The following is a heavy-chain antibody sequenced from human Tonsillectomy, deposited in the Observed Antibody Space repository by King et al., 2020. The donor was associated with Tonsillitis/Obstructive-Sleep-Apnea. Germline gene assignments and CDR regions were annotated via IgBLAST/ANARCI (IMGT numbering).Heavy chain of an antibody. D-gene: IGHD3-10*01. CDR3: ARGGAYGSVPFDY. CDR2: ISSSGSTI. Sequence: VQLVESGGGLVQPGGSLRLSCAASGFTFSSYEMNWVRQAPGKGLEWVSYISSSGSTIYYADSVKGRFTISRDKAKNSLYLQMNSLRAEDTAVYYCARGGAYGSVPFDYWGQGTLVTVSS. J-gene: IGHJ4*02. V-gene: IGHV3-48*03. CDR1: GFTFSSYE.